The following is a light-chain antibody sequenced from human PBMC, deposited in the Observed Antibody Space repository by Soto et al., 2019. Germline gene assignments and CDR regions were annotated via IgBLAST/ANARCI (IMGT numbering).Light chain of an antibody. CDR3: QQYKNWPHFT. CDR1: QSVSTK. Sequence: EIVMTQSPATLSVSPGERATLSCRPSQSVSTKLAWYRHKPGQAPRLLIYGASTRATGIPARFSGSGSGTEFTLTFNSLQSEDFAVYYCQQYKNWPHFTFGPGTTVDIK. J-gene: IGKJ3*01. V-gene: IGKV3-15*01. CDR2: GAS.